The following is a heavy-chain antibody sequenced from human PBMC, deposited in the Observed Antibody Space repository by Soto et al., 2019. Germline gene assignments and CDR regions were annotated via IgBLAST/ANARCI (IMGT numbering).Heavy chain of an antibody. J-gene: IGHJ4*02. CDR2: INHSGST. V-gene: IGHV4-34*01. D-gene: IGHD2-8*02. Sequence: ETLSLTCAVYGGSFSGYYWTWIRQPPGTGLEWIGEINHSGSTNYNPSLKSRVTISVDTPKNQFSLKLASVTAADTAVYYCARDKITGLFDYWGQGTLVTVSS. CDR3: ARDKITGLFDY. CDR1: GGSFSGYY.